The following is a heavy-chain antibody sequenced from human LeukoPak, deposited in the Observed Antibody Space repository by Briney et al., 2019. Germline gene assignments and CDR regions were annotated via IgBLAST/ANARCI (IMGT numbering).Heavy chain of an antibody. CDR1: GGTFSSYA. D-gene: IGHD5-18*01. J-gene: IGHJ6*03. CDR2: IIPIFGTA. Sequence: SVKVSCKASGGTFSSYAISWVRQAPGQGLEWMGGIIPIFGTANYAQKFQGRVTITTDESTSTAYMELSSLTSEDTAVYYCARVNVEYSYGPPYYYYFMDVWGKGTTVTVPS. CDR3: ARVNVEYSYGPPYYYYFMDV. V-gene: IGHV1-69*05.